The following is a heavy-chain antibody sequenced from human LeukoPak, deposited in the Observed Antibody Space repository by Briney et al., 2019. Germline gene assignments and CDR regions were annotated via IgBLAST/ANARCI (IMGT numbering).Heavy chain of an antibody. CDR2: INAGNGNT. CDR1: GYTFTSYA. Sequence: GASVKVSCKASGYTFTSYAMHWVRQAPGQRLEWMGWINAGNGNTKYSQKFQGRVTITRDTSASTAYMELSSLRSEDTAVYYCARARITMIVVAGAFDIWGQGTMVTVSS. CDR3: ARARITMIVVAGAFDI. D-gene: IGHD3-22*01. J-gene: IGHJ3*02. V-gene: IGHV1-3*01.